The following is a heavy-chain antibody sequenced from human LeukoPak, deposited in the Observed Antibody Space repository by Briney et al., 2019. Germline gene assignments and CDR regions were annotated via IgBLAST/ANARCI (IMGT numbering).Heavy chain of an antibody. Sequence: SETLSLTCTVSGYSISSGYYWGWIRQSPGKGLEWIGSIYHGGSTYYNPSLKSRVTISVDTSKNQFSLKLSSVTAADTAVYYCARVKSDSSGWYGHSFDYWGQGTLVTVSS. CDR1: GYSISSGYY. J-gene: IGHJ4*02. V-gene: IGHV4-38-2*02. CDR2: IYHGGST. D-gene: IGHD6-19*01. CDR3: ARVKSDSSGWYGHSFDY.